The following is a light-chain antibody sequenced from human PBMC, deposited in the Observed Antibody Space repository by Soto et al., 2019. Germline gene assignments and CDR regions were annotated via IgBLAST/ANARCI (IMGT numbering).Light chain of an antibody. J-gene: IGKJ4*01. V-gene: IGKV3-15*01. Sequence: EIVMTQSPATLSVSPGERATLSCRASQSVSSSLAWYQQNPGQAPRLLIYAASTKATGIPARCSGSRSGTEFTLTISSLQSEDFAVEYWQQYNDWPLTFGGGTKVEIK. CDR1: QSVSSS. CDR3: QQYNDWPLT. CDR2: AAS.